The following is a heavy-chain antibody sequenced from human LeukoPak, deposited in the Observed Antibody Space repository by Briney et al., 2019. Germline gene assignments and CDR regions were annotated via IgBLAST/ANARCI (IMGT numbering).Heavy chain of an antibody. CDR3: ATTYSSGLTFPAQTDY. J-gene: IGHJ4*02. D-gene: IGHD6-19*01. CDR2: FDPEDGET. CDR1: GYTLTELS. Sequence: ASVKVSCKVSGYTLTELSMHWVRQAPGKGLEWMGGFDPEDGETIYAQKFQGRVTMTEDTSTDTAYMELSSLRSEDTAVYYCATTYSSGLTFPAQTDYWGQGTLVTVSS. V-gene: IGHV1-24*01.